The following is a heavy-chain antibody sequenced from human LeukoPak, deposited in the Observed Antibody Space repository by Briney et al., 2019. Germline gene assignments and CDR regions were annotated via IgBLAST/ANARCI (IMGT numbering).Heavy chain of an antibody. Sequence: SETLSLTCTVSGGSISSSSYYWGWIRQPPGKGLEWIGYIYYSGSTNYNPSLKSRVTISVDTSKNQFSLKLSSVTAADTAVYYCARALYYYDSSGYRRGGAFDIWGQGTMVTVSS. D-gene: IGHD3-22*01. V-gene: IGHV4-61*05. CDR3: ARALYYYDSSGYRRGGAFDI. CDR1: GGSISSSSYY. CDR2: IYYSGST. J-gene: IGHJ3*02.